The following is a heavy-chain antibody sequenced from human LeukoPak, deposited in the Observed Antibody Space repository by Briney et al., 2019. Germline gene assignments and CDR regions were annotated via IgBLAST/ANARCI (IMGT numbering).Heavy chain of an antibody. CDR1: GYTLTDYY. CDR3: ARVGYYESSGYYEY. V-gene: IGHV1-2*06. J-gene: IGHJ4*02. Sequence: ASVTVSCTASGYTLTDYYMHWVRQAPGQGIEWMGRINPNSGGTNYAQKFQGRVTMTRDTSISTVYMELSRLRSDDTAVYYCARVGYYESSGYYEYWGQGTLVTVSS. D-gene: IGHD3-22*01. CDR2: INPNSGGT.